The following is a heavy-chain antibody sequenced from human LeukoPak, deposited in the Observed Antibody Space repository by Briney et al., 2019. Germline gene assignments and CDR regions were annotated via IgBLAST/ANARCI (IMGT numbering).Heavy chain of an antibody. J-gene: IGHJ4*02. Sequence: SETLSLTCTVSGGPISSGGYYWSWIRQPPGKGLEWIGYIYHSGSTYYNPSLKSRVTISVDRSKNQFSLSLSSVTAADTAVYYCARHSSEWYYLDHWGQGTLVTVSS. CDR3: ARHSSEWYYLDH. CDR2: IYHSGST. D-gene: IGHD6-19*01. V-gene: IGHV4-30-2*01. CDR1: GGPISSGGYY.